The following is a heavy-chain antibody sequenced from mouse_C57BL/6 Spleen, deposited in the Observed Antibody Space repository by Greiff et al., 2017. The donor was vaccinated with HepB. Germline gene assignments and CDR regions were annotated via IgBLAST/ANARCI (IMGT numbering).Heavy chain of an antibody. J-gene: IGHJ2*01. CDR2: IHPSDSDT. CDR3: AIQIYDGYYDFGY. D-gene: IGHD2-3*01. Sequence: VQLQQPGAELVKPGASVKVSCKASGYTFTSYWMHWVKQRPGQGLEWIGRIHPSDSDTNYNQKFKGKATLTVDKSSSTAYMQHSSLTSEDSAVYSCAIQIYDGYYDFGYWGQVTTLTVSS. CDR1: GYTFTSYW. V-gene: IGHV1-74*01.